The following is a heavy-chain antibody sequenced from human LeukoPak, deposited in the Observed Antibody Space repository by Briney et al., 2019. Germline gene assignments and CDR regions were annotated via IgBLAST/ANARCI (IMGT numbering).Heavy chain of an antibody. CDR3: SRRRVTVVQGVDITSSFFAY. CDR2: TNWNGGST. D-gene: IGHD3-10*01. V-gene: IGHV3-20*04. CDR1: GFTFDDYG. Sequence: PGGSLRLSCAASGFTFDDYGMSWVRQAPGKGLEWVSGTNWNGGSTGYADSVKGRFTISRDNARNSLYLQMNSLGAEDTALYFCSRRRVTVVQGVDITSSFFAYWCQGPLV. J-gene: IGHJ4*02.